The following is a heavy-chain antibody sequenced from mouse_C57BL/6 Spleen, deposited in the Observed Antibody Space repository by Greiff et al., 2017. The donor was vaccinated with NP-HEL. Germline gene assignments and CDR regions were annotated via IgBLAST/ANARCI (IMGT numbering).Heavy chain of an antibody. CDR3: TRFHYSNYWFAY. Sequence: QVQLQQSGAELVRPGASVTLSCKASGYTFTDYEMHWVKQTPVHGLEWIGAIDPETGGTAYNQKFKGKAILTADKSSSTAYMELRSLTSEDSSVSYCTRFHYSNYWFAYWCQGTLVTVSA. D-gene: IGHD2-5*01. CDR1: GYTFTDYE. J-gene: IGHJ3*01. V-gene: IGHV1-15*01. CDR2: IDPETGGT.